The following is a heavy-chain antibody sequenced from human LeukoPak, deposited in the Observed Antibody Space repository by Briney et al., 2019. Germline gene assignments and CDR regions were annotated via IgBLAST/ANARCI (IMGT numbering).Heavy chain of an antibody. CDR1: GGSISSYY. D-gene: IGHD6-19*01. Sequence: SETLSLTCTVSGGSISSYYWSWIRQPPGKGLEWIGYIYYSGSTNYNPSLKSRVTISVDTSKNQFSLKLSSVTAADTAVYYCARDTYSSGWLDAFDIWGQGTMVTVSS. CDR3: ARDTYSSGWLDAFDI. CDR2: IYYSGST. J-gene: IGHJ3*02. V-gene: IGHV4-59*01.